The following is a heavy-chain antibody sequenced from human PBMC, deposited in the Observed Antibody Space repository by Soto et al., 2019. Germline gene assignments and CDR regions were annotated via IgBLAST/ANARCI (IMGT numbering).Heavy chain of an antibody. V-gene: IGHV3-23*01. CDR3: AKDLTDGYNYFDY. J-gene: IGHJ4*02. D-gene: IGHD5-12*01. CDR1: GLTFSNYA. CDR2: ISGSGGST. Sequence: SLRLSCAASGLTFSNYAMTWVRQPPGKGLQWVSGISGSGGSTYYADSVKGRFTISRDNSKNTLYLQMNSLRAEDTALYYCAKDLTDGYNYFDYWGQGTLVTVSS.